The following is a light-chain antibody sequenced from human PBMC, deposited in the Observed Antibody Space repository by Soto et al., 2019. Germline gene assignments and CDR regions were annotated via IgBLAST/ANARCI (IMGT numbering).Light chain of an antibody. CDR3: QQRSNWIT. CDR1: QSVSSY. Sequence: EIVLTQSPGTLSLSPGEIAALFFRASQSVSSYLAWYQQKPGQAPRLLIYDASNRATGIPARFSGSGSGTDFTLTISSLEPEDFAVYYCQQRSNWITFGQGTRLEIK. CDR2: DAS. J-gene: IGKJ5*01. V-gene: IGKV3-11*01.